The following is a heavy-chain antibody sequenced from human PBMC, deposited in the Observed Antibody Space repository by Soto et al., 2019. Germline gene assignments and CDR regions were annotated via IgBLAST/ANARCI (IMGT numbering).Heavy chain of an antibody. CDR1: GFNFNTYT. CDR2: TSYDEKNK. Sequence: GGSLRLSCAASGFNFNTYTMHWVRQAPGKGLEWVATTSYDEKNKYHADSVKGRFTISRDNSKNTPYLQMNNLRGEDTAVYYCARPYSSGWSLPFDYWGQGTLVTVSS. V-gene: IGHV3-30*04. D-gene: IGHD6-19*01. J-gene: IGHJ4*02. CDR3: ARPYSSGWSLPFDY.